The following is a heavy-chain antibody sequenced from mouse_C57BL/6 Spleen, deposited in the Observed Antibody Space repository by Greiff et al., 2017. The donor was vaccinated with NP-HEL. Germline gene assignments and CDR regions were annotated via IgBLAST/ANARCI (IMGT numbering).Heavy chain of an antibody. V-gene: IGHV5-17*01. D-gene: IGHD4-1*01. J-gene: IGHJ4*01. CDR3: ARTGYAMDY. Sequence: DVKLVESGGGLVKPGGSLKLSCAASGFTFSDYGMHWVRQAPEKGLEWVAYISSGSNTIYYADTVKGRFTISRDNAKNTLFLQMTSLRSEDTAMYYCARTGYAMDYWGQGTSVTVSS. CDR2: ISSGSNTI. CDR1: GFTFSDYG.